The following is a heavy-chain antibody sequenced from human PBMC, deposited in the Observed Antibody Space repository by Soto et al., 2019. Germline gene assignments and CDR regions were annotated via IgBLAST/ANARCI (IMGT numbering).Heavy chain of an antibody. V-gene: IGHV1-69*12. J-gene: IGHJ4*02. CDR2: IIPMFGTA. CDR3: ASGIQLWLRRINNGYSG. D-gene: IGHD5-18*01. CDR1: GGTFSTYA. Sequence: QVQLVQSGAGVKKPESSVKVSCKAPGGTFSTYAISWVRQAPGQGLEWMGGIIPMFGTANYAQRSQDRVTITADESTNTVYMELSSLRSEDTAVYFCASGIQLWLRRINNGYSGWGQGTLVTVSS.